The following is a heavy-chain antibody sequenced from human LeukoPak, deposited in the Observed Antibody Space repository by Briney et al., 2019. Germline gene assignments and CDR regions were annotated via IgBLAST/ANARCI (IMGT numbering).Heavy chain of an antibody. V-gene: IGHV3-21*01. CDR2: ITTSSRYV. CDR3: ARDYSPPHWSENSGYFDS. CDR1: PLTFSSYS. Sequence: GGSLTLSCAGSPLTFSSYSLNWVRQAPGKGLEWVSSITTSSRYVYYADSVKGRFTISRDNARNSLHLQMNSLRVEDTAVYYCARDYSPPHWSENSGYFDSWAREPWSPSPQ. J-gene: IGHJ4*02. D-gene: IGHD1-26*01.